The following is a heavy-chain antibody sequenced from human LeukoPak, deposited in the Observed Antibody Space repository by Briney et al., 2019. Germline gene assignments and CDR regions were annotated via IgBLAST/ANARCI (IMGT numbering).Heavy chain of an antibody. CDR2: INSDGRKT. CDR1: GFTYSSHG. CDR3: GRGMRDYYGLDY. Sequence: GGSLRLSCAASGFTYSSHGMYWVRQVPGKGLVWVSHINSDGRKTDYADSVRGRFTISRDNAKNTLYLQMNRLTVEDTAVYYCGRGMRDYYGLDYWGQGILVTVSS. V-gene: IGHV3-74*01. D-gene: IGHD3-10*01. J-gene: IGHJ4*02.